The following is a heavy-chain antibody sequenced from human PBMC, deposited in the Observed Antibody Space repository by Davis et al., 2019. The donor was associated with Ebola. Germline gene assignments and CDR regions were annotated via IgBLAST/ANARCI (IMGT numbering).Heavy chain of an antibody. Sequence: SVKVSCKASGGTFHSYAISWVRQAPGQGLEWMGGIIPIIARENYAQKFRGRLTISADASTNTAYMELSSLRSDDTAVYYCARGDIVTDQVEYFDYWGQGTLVTVSS. CDR1: GGTFHSYA. CDR2: IIPIIARE. V-gene: IGHV1-69*13. CDR3: ARGDIVTDQVEYFDY. J-gene: IGHJ4*02. D-gene: IGHD5-12*01.